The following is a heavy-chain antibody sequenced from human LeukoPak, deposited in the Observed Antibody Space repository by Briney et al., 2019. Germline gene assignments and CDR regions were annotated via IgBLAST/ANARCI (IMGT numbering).Heavy chain of an antibody. D-gene: IGHD3-16*01. CDR2: ISANNNDNT. V-gene: IGHV1-18*01. J-gene: IGHJ4*02. CDR3: ARVKGGHFDY. Sequence: ASVKVSCKTSGYTFTNYGISWVRQAPGQGLEWMGWISANNNDNTNYVQKLQGRVTMTTDTSTSTAYMEVRSLRSDDTAVYYCARVKGGHFDYWGQGTLVTVSS. CDR1: GYTFTNYG.